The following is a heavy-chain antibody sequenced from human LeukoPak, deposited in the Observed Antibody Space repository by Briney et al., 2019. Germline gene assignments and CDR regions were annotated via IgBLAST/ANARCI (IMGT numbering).Heavy chain of an antibody. V-gene: IGHV5-51*01. CDR1: GYSFTSYW. Sequence: GESLKISCKGSGYSFTSYWIGWVRQMPGKGLEWMGIIYPGDSDTRYSPSFQGQVTISADKSISTAYLQLSSLKASATAMYYCARHPYPAYFDYWGQGTLVTVSS. CDR3: ARHPYPAYFDY. CDR2: IYPGDSDT. J-gene: IGHJ4*02.